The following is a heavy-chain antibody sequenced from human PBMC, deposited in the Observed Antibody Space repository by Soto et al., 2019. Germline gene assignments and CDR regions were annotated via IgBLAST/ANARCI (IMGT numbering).Heavy chain of an antibody. CDR2: ISYDGSNK. V-gene: IGHV3-30*18. D-gene: IGHD1-1*01. Sequence: QVQLVESGGGVVQPGRSLRLSCAASGFTFSSYGMHWVRQAPGKGLEWVAVISYDGSNKYYADSVKGRFTISRDNSKNTLYLQMNSLRAEDTAVYYWAKDLGNSTGRGLDYWGQGTLVTVSS. J-gene: IGHJ4*02. CDR3: AKDLGNSTGRGLDY. CDR1: GFTFSSYG.